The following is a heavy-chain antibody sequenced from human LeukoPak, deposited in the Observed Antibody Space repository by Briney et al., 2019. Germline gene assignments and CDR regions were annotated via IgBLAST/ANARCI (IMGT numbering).Heavy chain of an antibody. D-gene: IGHD5-12*01. CDR3: AKNGAYSGYDYIDY. CDR1: GFTFSSYA. J-gene: IGHJ4*02. V-gene: IGHV3-23*01. Sequence: GSLRLSCAASGFTFSSYAMSWVRQAPGKGLEWVSDITGSGDDTDYADSVKGRFTVSRDNSRNTLYLQINSLRAEDTAVYYCAKNGAYSGYDYIDYWGQGTLVTVSS. CDR2: ITGSGDDT.